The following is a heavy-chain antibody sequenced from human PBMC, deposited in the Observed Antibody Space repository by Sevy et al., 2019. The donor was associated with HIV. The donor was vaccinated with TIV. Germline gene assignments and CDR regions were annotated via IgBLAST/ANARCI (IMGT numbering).Heavy chain of an antibody. CDR2: IRSKGNSYAT. D-gene: IGHD6-13*01. V-gene: IGHV3-73*01. Sequence: GGSLRLSCAASGFTFSGSVMQWVRQASGKGLEWVGRIRSKGNSYATAYAASVKGRFTISRDDSKNTVYLQMNSLKTEDTAVYYCTRGGARDSSSWYDYFDYWGQGTLVTVSS. CDR1: GFTFSGSV. J-gene: IGHJ4*02. CDR3: TRGGARDSSSWYDYFDY.